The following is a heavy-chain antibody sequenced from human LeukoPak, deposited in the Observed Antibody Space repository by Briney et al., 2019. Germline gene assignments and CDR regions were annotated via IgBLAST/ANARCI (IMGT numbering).Heavy chain of an antibody. J-gene: IGHJ5*02. CDR2: INPNSGGT. Sequence: ASVKVSCKASGYTFTGYYMHWVRQAPGQGLEWMGRINPNSGGTNYAQKFQGRVTMTRDTSISTAYMELSRLRSGDTAVYYCARTLPRLLGDCYSPWGQGTLVTVSS. CDR1: GYTFTGYY. D-gene: IGHD2-21*02. V-gene: IGHV1-2*06. CDR3: ARTLPRLLGDCYSP.